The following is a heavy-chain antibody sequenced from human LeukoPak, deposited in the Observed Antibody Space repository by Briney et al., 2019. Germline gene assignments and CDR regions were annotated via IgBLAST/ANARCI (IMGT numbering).Heavy chain of an antibody. D-gene: IGHD2-15*01. CDR1: GFTFNNYI. J-gene: IGHJ2*01. V-gene: IGHV3-21*01. CDR3: ARAAYCSGGGCFWYFDL. CDR2: ISSSSRFI. Sequence: PGGSLRLSCAASGFTFNNYIMNWVRQAPGKGLEWVSLISSSSRFIYYGDSVKGRFTISRDNAKKSLYLQMNSLRAEDTAVYYCARAAYCSGGGCFWYFDLWGRGTLVTVSS.